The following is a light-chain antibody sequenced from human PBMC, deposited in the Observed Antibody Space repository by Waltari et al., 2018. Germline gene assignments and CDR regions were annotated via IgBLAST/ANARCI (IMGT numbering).Light chain of an antibody. V-gene: IGKV1-13*02. J-gene: IGKJ5*01. CDR1: QDINSE. CDR3: QHFKTYPIT. CDR2: FAS. Sequence: AIQLTQSPSSLSASVGDRVTIACRASQDINSELAWYQQKPGKAPKLLIYFASSLQSGVPSRFSGSGSGTDFTLTISSLQPEDFATYHCQHFKTYPITFGQGTRLEIK.